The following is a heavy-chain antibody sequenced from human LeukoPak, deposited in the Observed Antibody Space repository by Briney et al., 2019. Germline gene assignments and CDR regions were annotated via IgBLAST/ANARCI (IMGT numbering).Heavy chain of an antibody. CDR2: IYYSGST. J-gene: IGHJ6*03. D-gene: IGHD2-2*01. V-gene: IGHV4-39*07. CDR1: VGSISISSYY. Sequence: SETLSLTCTVSVGSISISSYYCGWIRQPPGKGLEWIGSIYYSGSTYYNPSLKSRVTISVDTSKNQFSLKLSSVTAADTAVYYCARDRTSSNYYYYYMDVWGKGTTVTVSS. CDR3: ARDRTSSNYYYYYMDV.